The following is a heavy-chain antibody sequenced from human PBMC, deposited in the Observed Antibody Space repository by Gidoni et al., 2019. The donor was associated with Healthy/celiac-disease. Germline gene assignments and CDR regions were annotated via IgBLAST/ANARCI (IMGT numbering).Heavy chain of an antibody. V-gene: IGHV3-9*01. CDR2: IRWTSGSI. J-gene: IGHJ3*02. Sequence: EVQLVESGGGLVQPGRSLRLYCAASGFPFDACAMHWVRQAPGKGLAWVSGIRWTSGSIGYADSVKGRFTISRDNAKNSLYLQMNSLRAEDTALYYCAKGLLQNVVSGYSPRAFDIWGQGTMVTVSS. CDR3: AKGLLQNVVSGYSPRAFDI. CDR1: GFPFDACA. D-gene: IGHD3-22*01.